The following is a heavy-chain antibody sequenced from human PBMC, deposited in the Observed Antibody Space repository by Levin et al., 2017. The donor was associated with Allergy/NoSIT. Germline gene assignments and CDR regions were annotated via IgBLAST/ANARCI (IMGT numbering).Heavy chain of an antibody. J-gene: IGHJ4*02. V-gene: IGHV3-23*01. CDR3: VKGGIVAAGHY. Sequence: LSLTCAASGFTFNSYAMSWVRQAPGKGLEWVSGISGSGASTYYADSVKGRFTISRDNSKNTLYVQMNSLRAEDTAVYYCVKGGIVAAGHYWGQGILVTVSS. CDR1: GFTFNSYA. CDR2: ISGSGAST. D-gene: IGHD6-13*01.